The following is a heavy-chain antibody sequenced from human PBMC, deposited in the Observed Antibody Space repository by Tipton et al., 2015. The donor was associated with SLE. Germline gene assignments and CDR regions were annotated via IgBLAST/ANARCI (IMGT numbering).Heavy chain of an antibody. CDR1: GWSFSGYY. CDR2: IIHTGST. D-gene: IGHD4-11*01. V-gene: IGHV4-34*12. J-gene: IGHJ2*01. CDR3: ARFRGTTVTRYFDL. Sequence: LRLSCAVYGWSFSGYYWSWIRQPPGKGLEWIGDIIHTGSTNYNPSLKSRVTISIDSSKNQFSLKLSSVTAADTAEYYCARFRGTTVTRYFDLWGRGTLVTVSS.